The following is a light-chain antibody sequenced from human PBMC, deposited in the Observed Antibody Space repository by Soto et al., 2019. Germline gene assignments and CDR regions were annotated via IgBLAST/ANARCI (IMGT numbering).Light chain of an antibody. CDR1: SSDVGGYNY. J-gene: IGLJ1*01. CDR2: DVS. Sequence: QSVLTQPRSVSGSPGQSVTISCTGTSSDVGGYNYVSWYQQYSGKAPKVMIYDVSKRPSGVPDRFSASKSGNTASLFISGLQAEDEADYYCSSYTSDSSYVFGSGTKVTVL. CDR3: SSYTSDSSYV. V-gene: IGLV2-11*01.